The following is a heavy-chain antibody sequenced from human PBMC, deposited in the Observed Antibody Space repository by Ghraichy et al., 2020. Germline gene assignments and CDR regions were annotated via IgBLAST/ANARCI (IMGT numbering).Heavy chain of an antibody. CDR3: AKADLGYCSSTSCLNFDY. D-gene: IGHD2-2*01. CDR1: GFTFTSYA. CDR2: ISGGGGIT. V-gene: IGHV3-23*01. Sequence: GGSLRLSCAASGFTFTSYAMSWVRQAPGKGLEWVSTISGGGGITYYADSVKGRFTISRDNSKNTLYLQMNSLRTEDTALYYCAKADLGYCSSTSCLNFDYWGQGTLVTVSS. J-gene: IGHJ4*02.